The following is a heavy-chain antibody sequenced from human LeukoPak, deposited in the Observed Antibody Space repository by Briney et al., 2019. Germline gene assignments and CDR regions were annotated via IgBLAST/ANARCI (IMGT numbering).Heavy chain of an antibody. V-gene: IGHV4-59*08. CDR1: GGSISSYY. CDR2: IYYSGST. CDR3: ARLASGSYGPLTPFDY. D-gene: IGHD1-26*01. Sequence: PSETLSLTCTVSGGSISSYYWSWIRQPPGKGLEWIGVIYYSGSTNYNPSLKSRVTISVDTSKNQFSLRLSSVTAADTAVYYSARLASGSYGPLTPFDYWGQGTLVTVSS. J-gene: IGHJ4*02.